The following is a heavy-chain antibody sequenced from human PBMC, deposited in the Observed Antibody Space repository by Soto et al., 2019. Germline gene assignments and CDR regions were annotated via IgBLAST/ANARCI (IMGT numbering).Heavy chain of an antibody. Sequence: QVQLQESGPGLVKPSQTLSLICTVSGGSTSSGDHYWGWTRQSPGEGLEWLGHIYYSGRSYYNSSLKSRLTISLDTSKNQLSLRLSSVTAADTAVYYCGRLLPSPEVWYFDLWGRGTLVTVSS. CDR3: GRLLPSPEVWYFDL. CDR2: IYYSGRS. CDR1: GGSTSSGDHY. J-gene: IGHJ2*01. D-gene: IGHD3-3*01. V-gene: IGHV4-30-4*08.